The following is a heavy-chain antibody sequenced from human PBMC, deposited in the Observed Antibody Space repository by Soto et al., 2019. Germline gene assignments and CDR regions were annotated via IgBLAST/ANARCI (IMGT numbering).Heavy chain of an antibody. D-gene: IGHD2-8*01. Sequence: QVQLVESGGGVVQPGRSLRLSCAASGFTFSSYAMHWVRQAPGKGLEWVAVISYDGSNKYYADSVKGRFTISRDNSKNTLYLQMNSLRAEDTAVYYCARDGKDIVLMVYAPTVSSDYWGQGTLVTVSS. J-gene: IGHJ4*02. V-gene: IGHV3-30-3*01. CDR3: ARDGKDIVLMVYAPTVSSDY. CDR1: GFTFSSYA. CDR2: ISYDGSNK.